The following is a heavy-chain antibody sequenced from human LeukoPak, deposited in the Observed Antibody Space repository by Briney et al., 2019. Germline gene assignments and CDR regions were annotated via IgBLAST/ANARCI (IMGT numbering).Heavy chain of an antibody. CDR3: ATVPAWHYFDY. Sequence: GGSLRLSCAGSGFSSSNYWMTWVRQAPGKGLEWVANIKQDARDKYYVDSVKGRFTISRDNAKNSLDLQMNSLRAEDTAVYYCATVPAWHYFDYWGQGTLVIVSS. CDR2: IKQDARDK. J-gene: IGHJ4*02. D-gene: IGHD2-2*01. CDR1: GFSSSNYW. V-gene: IGHV3-7*01.